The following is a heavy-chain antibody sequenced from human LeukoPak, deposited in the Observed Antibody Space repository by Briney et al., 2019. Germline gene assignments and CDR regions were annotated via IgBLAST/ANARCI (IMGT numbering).Heavy chain of an antibody. CDR2: IIPIFGTA. Sequence: ASVKVSCKASGGTFSSYAISWVRQAPGQGLEWMGGIIPIFGTANYAQKFQGRVTITADESTSTAYMELSSLRSEDTAVYYCASYTMNIDYYYYYGMDVWGQGTTVTVSS. D-gene: IGHD2-2*02. V-gene: IGHV1-69*13. CDR1: GGTFSSYA. CDR3: ASYTMNIDYYYYYGMDV. J-gene: IGHJ6*02.